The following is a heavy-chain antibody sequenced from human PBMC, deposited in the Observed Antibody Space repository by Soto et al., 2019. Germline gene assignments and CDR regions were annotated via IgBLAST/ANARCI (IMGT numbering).Heavy chain of an antibody. CDR1: GFTFSSYG. Sequence: LRLSCAASGFTFSSYGMHWVRQAPGKGLEWVAVISYDGSNKYYADSVKGRFTISRDNSKNTLYLQMNSLRAEDTAVYYCAKDRPPMVLGYYFDYWGQGTLVTVSS. J-gene: IGHJ4*02. CDR2: ISYDGSNK. D-gene: IGHD3-10*01. CDR3: AKDRPPMVLGYYFDY. V-gene: IGHV3-30*18.